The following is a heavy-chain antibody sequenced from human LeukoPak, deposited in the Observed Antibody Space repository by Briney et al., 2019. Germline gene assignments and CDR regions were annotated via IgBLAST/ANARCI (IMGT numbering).Heavy chain of an antibody. CDR3: ATVGRSTRPGH. Sequence: GGSLRLSCATSGFSFNTYAMAWVRQAPGKGLEWVSYITSSGSTLYYADSVKGRFTISRDNARNSLYLQMNSLRAEDTAIYYCATVGRSTRPGHWGQGTLVTVSS. D-gene: IGHD6-6*01. CDR1: GFSFNTYA. J-gene: IGHJ4*02. V-gene: IGHV3-48*03. CDR2: ITSSGSTL.